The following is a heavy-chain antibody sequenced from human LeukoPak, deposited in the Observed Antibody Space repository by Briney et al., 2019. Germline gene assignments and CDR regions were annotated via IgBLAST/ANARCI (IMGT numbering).Heavy chain of an antibody. CDR2: ITSNSDHR. Sequence: GGSLRLSCAASGFTFSSYSMNWVRQAPGKGLEWVSYITSNSDHRFYVPSVRGRFTISRDNTKNLLYLQMNSLRAEDTAVYYCARETLAGRGYGEEGSDYWGRGTLVTVSS. V-gene: IGHV3-21*05. D-gene: IGHD5-18*01. CDR3: ARETLAGRGYGEEGSDY. CDR1: GFTFSSYS. J-gene: IGHJ4*02.